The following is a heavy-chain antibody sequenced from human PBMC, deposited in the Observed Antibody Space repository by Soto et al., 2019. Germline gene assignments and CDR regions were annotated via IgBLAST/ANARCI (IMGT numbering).Heavy chain of an antibody. V-gene: IGHV2-70*01. J-gene: IGHJ6*02. CDR3: ARMAAADYVWGSYRYPYYYYGMDV. CDR1: GFSLSTSGMC. CDR2: IDWDDDK. D-gene: IGHD3-16*02. Sequence: SGPTLVNPTQTLTLTCTFSGFSLSTSGMCVSWIRQPPGKALEWLALIDWDDDKYYSTSLKTRLTISKDTSKNQVVLTMTNMDPVDTATYDCARMAAADYVWGSYRYPYYYYGMDVWGQGTTVTVSS.